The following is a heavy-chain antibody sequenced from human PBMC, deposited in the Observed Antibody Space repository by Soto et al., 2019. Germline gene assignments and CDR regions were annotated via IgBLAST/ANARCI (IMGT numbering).Heavy chain of an antibody. CDR3: AAFNYERSGLALNY. J-gene: IGHJ4*02. D-gene: IGHD3-22*01. CDR2: IIVGSGNT. Sequence: SVKVSCKASGFTFTSSAVQWVRQARGQRLEWIGWIIVGSGNTNYAQKFQERVTIIRDMSTSTAYMELSSLRSEDTAVYYCAAFNYERSGLALNYWGQGTLVTVSS. V-gene: IGHV1-58*01. CDR1: GFTFTSSA.